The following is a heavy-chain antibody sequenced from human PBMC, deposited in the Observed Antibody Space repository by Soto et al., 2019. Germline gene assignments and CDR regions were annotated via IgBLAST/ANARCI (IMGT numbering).Heavy chain of an antibody. CDR1: GCSISSGGYY. CDR2: IYYSGST. Sequence: QVQLQESGPGLVKPSQTLSLTCTVSGCSISSGGYYWSWIRQHPGKGLEWIGYIYYSGSTYYNPSLKSRVTIAVDTSKNQFALKLSSGTAADTAVYYCARIDYGDPHSIDYWGQGTLVTVSS. D-gene: IGHD4-17*01. J-gene: IGHJ4*02. V-gene: IGHV4-31*03. CDR3: ARIDYGDPHSIDY.